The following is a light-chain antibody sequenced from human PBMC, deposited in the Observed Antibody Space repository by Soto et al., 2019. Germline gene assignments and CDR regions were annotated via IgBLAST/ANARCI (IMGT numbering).Light chain of an antibody. J-gene: IGKJ2*01. V-gene: IGKV2-28*01. CDR3: MQALQTPPYT. Sequence: DIVMTQSPLSLPVTPGAPASISCRSSQSLLHSNGYNYLDWYLQKPGQSPQLLIYLGSNRASGVPDRFSSSGSGTDFTLKISRVEAEDVGVYYCMQALQTPPYTFGQGTKLEIK. CDR1: QSLLHSNGYNY. CDR2: LGS.